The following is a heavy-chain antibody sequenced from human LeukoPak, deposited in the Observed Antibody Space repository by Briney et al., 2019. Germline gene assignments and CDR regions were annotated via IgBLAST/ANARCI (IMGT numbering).Heavy chain of an antibody. J-gene: IGHJ5*02. CDR2: ISVYNGNT. Sequence: GASVKVSCKASGYSFTSYGISWVRQAPGQGLEWMGWISVYNGNTNYAQKLQGRVTMTTDTSTSTAYMELSSLRSEDTAVYYCARSGRVAVKTSRGVRGCWFDPWGQGTLVTVSS. V-gene: IGHV1-18*01. CDR1: GYSFTSYG. CDR3: ARSGRVAVKTSRGVRGCWFDP. D-gene: IGHD3-10*01.